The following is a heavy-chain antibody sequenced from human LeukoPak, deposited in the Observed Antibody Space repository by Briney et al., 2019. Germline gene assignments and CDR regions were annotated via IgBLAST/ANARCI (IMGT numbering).Heavy chain of an antibody. V-gene: IGHV4-34*01. CDR2: INHSGST. D-gene: IGHD2-15*01. Sequence: SETLSLTCAVYAGSFSGYYWSWIRQPPGKGLEGIGEINHSGSTTYNQSLKSRVTISVDTSKNQFSLNLSSVTAADTAVYYCARSPRGGYSSGGSCYSRGGYYYYYMDVWGKGAPVTVSS. CDR1: AGSFSGYY. CDR3: ARSPRGGYSSGGSCYSRGGYYYYYMDV. J-gene: IGHJ6*03.